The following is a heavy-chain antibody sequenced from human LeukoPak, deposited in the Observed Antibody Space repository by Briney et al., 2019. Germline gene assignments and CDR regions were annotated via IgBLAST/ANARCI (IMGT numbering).Heavy chain of an antibody. CDR2: IYSAGSR. CDR3: ARGSFYYDSSTGGSDALDI. CDR1: GFTFSSYA. Sequence: GGSLRLSCAASGFTFSSYAMSWVRQAPGKGLEWVSTIYSAGSRYYADSVKGRFTISRHNSENTLYLQMNSLRAEDTAVYYCARGSFYYDSSTGGSDALDIWGQGTMVTVSS. V-gene: IGHV3-53*04. D-gene: IGHD3-22*01. J-gene: IGHJ3*02.